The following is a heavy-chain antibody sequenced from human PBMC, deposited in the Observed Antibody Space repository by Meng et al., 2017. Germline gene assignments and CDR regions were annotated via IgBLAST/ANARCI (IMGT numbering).Heavy chain of an antibody. V-gene: IGHV7-4-1*02. J-gene: IGHJ4*02. Sequence: VQLVKFGFELKNPGVSVKVSCKASGYTFTSYAMNWVRQAPGQGVEWMGWINTNTGNPTYAQGFTGRFVFSLDTSVSTAYLQISSLKAEDTAVYYCATISPRDSSGSSFDYWGQGTLVTVSS. CDR1: GYTFTSYA. D-gene: IGHD3-22*01. CDR2: INTNTGNP. CDR3: ATISPRDSSGSSFDY.